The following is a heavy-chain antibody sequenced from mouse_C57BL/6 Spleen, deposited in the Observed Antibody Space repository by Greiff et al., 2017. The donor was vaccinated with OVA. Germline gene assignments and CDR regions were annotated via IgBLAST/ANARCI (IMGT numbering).Heavy chain of an antibody. CDR1: GYSFTDYN. CDR3: ARSRTWLYYFDY. CDR2: INPNYGPT. V-gene: IGHV1-39*01. Sequence: EVQLQQSGPELVKPGASVKISCKASGYSFTDYNMNWVKQSNGKSLEWIGVINPNYGPTSSNQTFKGKATLTVDQSSSTAYMQRNSLTSEDSAVYYCARSRTWLYYFDYWGQGTTLTVSS. J-gene: IGHJ2*01. D-gene: IGHD3-3*01.